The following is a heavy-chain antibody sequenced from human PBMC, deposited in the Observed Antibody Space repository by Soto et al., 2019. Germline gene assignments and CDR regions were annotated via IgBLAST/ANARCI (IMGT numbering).Heavy chain of an antibody. CDR2: MSYDGTTK. V-gene: IGHV3-30-3*01. CDR1: GFIFSNYV. D-gene: IGHD1-7*01. Sequence: QVQLVESGGGVVQPERSLRLSCAASGFIFSNYVMYWVRQAPGKGLEWVAFMSYDGTTKYSADSVKGRFTISRDNSKNTLYLQMTSLRLKATASNYFARGELWPPYFDYWAQGTLFTVSS. CDR3: ARGELWPPYFDY. J-gene: IGHJ4*02.